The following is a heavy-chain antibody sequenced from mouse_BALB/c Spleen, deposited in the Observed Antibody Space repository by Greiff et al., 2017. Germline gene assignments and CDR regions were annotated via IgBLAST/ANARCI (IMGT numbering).Heavy chain of an antibody. V-gene: IGHV14-3*02. CDR1: GFNIKDTY. J-gene: IGHJ2*01. Sequence: VHVKQSGAELVKPGASVKLSCTASGFNIKDTYMHWVKQRPEQGLEWIGRIDPANGNTKYDPKFQGKATITADTSSNTAYLQLSSLTSEDTAVYYCGLLGRGYWGQGTTLTVSS. CDR3: GLLGRGY. CDR2: IDPANGNT. D-gene: IGHD4-1*01.